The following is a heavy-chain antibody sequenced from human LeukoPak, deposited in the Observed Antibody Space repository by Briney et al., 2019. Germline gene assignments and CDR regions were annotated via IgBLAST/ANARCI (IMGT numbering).Heavy chain of an antibody. CDR1: GGSISSYY. D-gene: IGHD3-9*01. CDR3: ARRDYDILTGYYSFPY. Sequence: PSETLSLTCTVSGGSISSYYWSWIRQPPGKGLEWIGYIYYSGSTNYNPSLKSRVTISVDTSKNQFSLKLSSVTAADTAVYYCARRDYDILTGYYSFPYWGQGTLVTASS. J-gene: IGHJ4*02. V-gene: IGHV4-59*08. CDR2: IYYSGST.